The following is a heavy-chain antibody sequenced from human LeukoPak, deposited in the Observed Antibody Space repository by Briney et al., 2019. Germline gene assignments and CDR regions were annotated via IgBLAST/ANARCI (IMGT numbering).Heavy chain of an antibody. Sequence: RPGGSLRPSCAASGLTVSNYWMTWVRQAPGKGLEWVAHINQDGREEHYMDSVKARFTSSRDNAKNSLSLQMNSLTAEDTAVYYCVRDGGVSGYDLLDYWGQGTLVTVSS. CDR3: VRDGGVSGYDLLDY. J-gene: IGHJ4*02. D-gene: IGHD5-12*01. CDR1: GLTVSNYW. V-gene: IGHV3-7*01. CDR2: INQDGREE.